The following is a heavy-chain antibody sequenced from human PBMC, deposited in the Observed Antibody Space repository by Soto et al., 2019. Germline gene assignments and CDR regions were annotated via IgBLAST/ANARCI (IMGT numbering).Heavy chain of an antibody. CDR2: IYPGESDT. Sequence: GESLKISCKGSGYRFTSYLIGWVRQMPGKGLEWMGIIYPGESDTRYSPSFQGQVTISADKSISTAYLQWSSLKASDTAMYYCARRYAFGGDSGYYYGMDVWGQGTTVTVSS. V-gene: IGHV5-51*01. J-gene: IGHJ6*02. D-gene: IGHD2-21*02. CDR1: GYRFTSYL. CDR3: ARRYAFGGDSGYYYGMDV.